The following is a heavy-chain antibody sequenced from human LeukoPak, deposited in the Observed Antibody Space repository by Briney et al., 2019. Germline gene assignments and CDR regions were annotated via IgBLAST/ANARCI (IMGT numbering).Heavy chain of an antibody. D-gene: IGHD3-9*01. V-gene: IGHV3-23*01. CDR3: AKGDITIFSPFDY. CDR2: ISGSGGST. CDR1: GFTFSSYA. J-gene: IGHJ4*02. Sequence: GGSLRLSCAASGFTFSSYAMSWVRQAPGEGLEWVSAISGSGGSTYYADPVKGRFTISRDNSKNTLYLQMNSLRAEDTAVYYCAKGDITIFSPFDYWGQGTLVTVSS.